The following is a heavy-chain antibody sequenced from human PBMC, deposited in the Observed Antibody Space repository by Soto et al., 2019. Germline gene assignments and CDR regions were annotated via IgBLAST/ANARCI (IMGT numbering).Heavy chain of an antibody. CDR3: TKGTSADKVDY. CDR2: IYNGGST. Sequence: QVQLHVSGPGLVEPSQTLSLTCTVSGASITSDKSYCWAWVRQSPEKGLEWIGHIYNGGSTYHNPSLNRRASITVDTSKNQFSLRPNSVSAADTAVYYCTKGTSADKVDYWGQGILVTVSS. V-gene: IGHV4-30-4*01. CDR1: GASITSDKSY. J-gene: IGHJ4*02.